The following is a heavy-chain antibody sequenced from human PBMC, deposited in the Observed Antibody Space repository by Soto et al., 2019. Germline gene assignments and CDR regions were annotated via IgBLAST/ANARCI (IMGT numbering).Heavy chain of an antibody. D-gene: IGHD6-13*01. CDR3: ARDRVSQSAMDLGLYYYGMDV. Sequence: QVQLVESGGGVVQPGRSLRLSCAASGFTFSSYAMHWVRQAPGKGLEWEAVISYDGSNKYYADSVKGRFTISRDNSKNTLYLQMNSLRAEDTAVYYCARDRVSQSAMDLGLYYYGMDVWGQGTTVTVSS. CDR1: GFTFSSYA. J-gene: IGHJ6*02. V-gene: IGHV3-30-3*01. CDR2: ISYDGSNK.